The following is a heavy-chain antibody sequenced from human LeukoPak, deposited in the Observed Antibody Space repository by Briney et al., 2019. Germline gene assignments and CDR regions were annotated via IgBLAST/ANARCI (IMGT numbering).Heavy chain of an antibody. V-gene: IGHV3-64*01. J-gene: IGHJ4*02. CDR1: GFTFSSYA. CDR3: ATGGWGAKYYDISTGSSDYDY. CDR2: ISSNRGST. D-gene: IGHD3-9*01. Sequence: KTGGSLRLSCAASGFTFSSYAMHWVRQAPGKGLEYVSAISSNRGSTYYANSVKGRFTISRDNSKNTLYLQMGSLRAEDMAVYYCATGGWGAKYYDISTGSSDYDYWGQGTLVTVSS.